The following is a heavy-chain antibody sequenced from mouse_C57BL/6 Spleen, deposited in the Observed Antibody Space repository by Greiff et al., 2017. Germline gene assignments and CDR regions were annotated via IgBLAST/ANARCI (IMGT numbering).Heavy chain of an antibody. V-gene: IGHV1-80*01. CDR1: GYAFSSYW. J-gene: IGHJ1*03. Sequence: VQLQQSGAELVKPGASVKISCKASGYAFSSYWMNWVKQRPGKGLALIGQIYPGAGDPNYNGKFKGKATLTADKSSSTAYMPLSSLTSEDSAVYFCARSEYNPLDWYFDVWGTGTTVTVSS. D-gene: IGHD1-3*01. CDR3: ARSEYNPLDWYFDV. CDR2: IYPGAGDP.